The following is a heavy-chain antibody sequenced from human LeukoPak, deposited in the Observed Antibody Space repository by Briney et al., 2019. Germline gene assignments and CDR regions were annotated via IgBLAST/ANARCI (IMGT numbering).Heavy chain of an antibody. CDR1: GASFSSGSYY. CDR2: IYSSGST. D-gene: IGHD2/OR15-2a*01. J-gene: IGHJ4*02. CDR3: ARCFVGLFYTIDY. Sequence: SETLSLTCTVSGASFSSGSYYWSWFRQPPGKGLEWITYIYSSGSTNSNPSLKSRVTISIDTSKNQFSLKLSSVTAADMAVYYWARCFVGLFYTIDYWGQGILVTVSS. V-gene: IGHV4-61*01.